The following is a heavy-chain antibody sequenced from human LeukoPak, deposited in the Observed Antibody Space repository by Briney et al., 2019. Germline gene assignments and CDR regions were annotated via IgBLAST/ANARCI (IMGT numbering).Heavy chain of an antibody. V-gene: IGHV1-2*02. CDR2: INPNSGGT. Sequence: ASVKVSCKTSGYSENFYGITWVRQAPGQGLEWMGWINPNSGGTNYAQKFQGRVTMTRDTSISTAYMELSRLRSDDTAVYYCARDRGSAADVWGKGTTVTISS. CDR1: GYSENFYG. J-gene: IGHJ6*04. D-gene: IGHD2-15*01. CDR3: ARDRGSAADV.